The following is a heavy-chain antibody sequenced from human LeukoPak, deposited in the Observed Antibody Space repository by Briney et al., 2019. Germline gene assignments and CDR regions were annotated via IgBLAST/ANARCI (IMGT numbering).Heavy chain of an antibody. CDR1: GFTFNNYW. CDR3: ARDLSRYFDY. Sequence: GGSLRLSCAASGFTFNNYWMNWVRQAPGKGLEWVSAISGSGGSTYYADSVKGRFTISRDNSKNTLYLQMNSLRAEDTAVYYCARDLSRYFDYWGQGTLVTVSS. D-gene: IGHD3-3*02. CDR2: ISGSGGST. V-gene: IGHV3-23*01. J-gene: IGHJ4*02.